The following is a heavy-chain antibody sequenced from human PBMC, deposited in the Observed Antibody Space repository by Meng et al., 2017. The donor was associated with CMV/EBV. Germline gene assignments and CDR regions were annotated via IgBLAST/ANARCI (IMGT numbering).Heavy chain of an antibody. D-gene: IGHD5-18*01. CDR1: GGSFSGYY. CDR3: ARLPDVVDGGLVTGNWVDP. J-gene: IGHJ5*02. CDR2: INHSGST. Sequence: GSLRLSCAVYGGSFSGYYWSWIRQPPGKGLEWIGEINHSGSTNYNPSLKSRVTISVDTSKNQFSLKLISMTAVDTAMYYCARLPDVVDGGLVTGNWVDPWGQGTLVTVSS. V-gene: IGHV4-34*01.